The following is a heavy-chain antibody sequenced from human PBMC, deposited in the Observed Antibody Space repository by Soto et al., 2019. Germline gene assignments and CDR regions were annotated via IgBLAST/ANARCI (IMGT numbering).Heavy chain of an antibody. J-gene: IGHJ6*02. V-gene: IGHV4-34*01. Sequence: SETLSLTCTVFDGSINYYYWTWIRQPPGTGLEWIGEINHSGSTYHNPSLKSRVTISVDTSKNQFSLKLTSVTAADTAVYYCGRAHRDLQQLVHYYYSMDVWGQGTTVTVSS. CDR1: DGSINYYY. CDR2: INHSGST. D-gene: IGHD6-13*01. CDR3: GRAHRDLQQLVHYYYSMDV.